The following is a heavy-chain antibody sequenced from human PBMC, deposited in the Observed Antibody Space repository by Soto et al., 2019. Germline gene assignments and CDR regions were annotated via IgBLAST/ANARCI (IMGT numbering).Heavy chain of an antibody. CDR2: ISYDGSKK. J-gene: IGHJ6*02. D-gene: IGHD1-26*01. CDR1: GFSFSRYG. V-gene: IGHV3-30*03. Sequence: QVQLVESGGGVVQPGRSLRLSCAASGFSFSRYGMQWVRQAPGKGLEWVAVISYDGSKKYDADSVKGRFTISRDNSKNTLYLQMNNLRPEDTAVYYCVRDSISGSYYFYYYGMDVWGLGTTVTVSS. CDR3: VRDSISGSYYFYYYGMDV.